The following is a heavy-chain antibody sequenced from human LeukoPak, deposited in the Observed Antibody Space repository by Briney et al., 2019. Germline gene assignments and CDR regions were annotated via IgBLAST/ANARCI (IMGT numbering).Heavy chain of an antibody. CDR1: GFTFSSYW. Sequence: PGGSLRLSCAASGFTFSSYWMNWVRQAPGRGLEWVANIKQDGSEKYYVDSVKGRFTISRHNAKNSLYLQMHSLRAEDTAVYHCAGGSGWRIDCWGQGTLVTVSS. CDR2: IKQDGSEK. J-gene: IGHJ4*02. D-gene: IGHD6-19*01. CDR3: AGGSGWRIDC. V-gene: IGHV3-7*04.